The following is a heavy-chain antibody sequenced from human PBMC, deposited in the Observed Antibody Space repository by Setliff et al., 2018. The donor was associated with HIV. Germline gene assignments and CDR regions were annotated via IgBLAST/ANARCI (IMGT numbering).Heavy chain of an antibody. D-gene: IGHD3-16*01. CDR3: ARDGGEKEAFDI. J-gene: IGHJ3*02. Sequence: SETLSLTCTVSGGSISSGGYYWSWIRQRPGKGLEWIGYIYYSGRPYYNPSLKSRVTISVDTSKNQFSLKLSSVTAADTAVYYCARDGGEKEAFDIWGQGTMVTVSS. CDR2: IYYSGRP. V-gene: IGHV4-31*03. CDR1: GGSISSGGYY.